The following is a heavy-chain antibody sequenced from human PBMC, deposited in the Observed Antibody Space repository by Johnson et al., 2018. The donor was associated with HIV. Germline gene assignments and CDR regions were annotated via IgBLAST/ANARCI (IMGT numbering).Heavy chain of an antibody. Sequence: VQLVESGGGVVQPGGSLRLSCAASGFTFSSYAMSWVRQAPGKGLEWVAVISYDGSNKYYGDSVKGGFTISRDNAKNSLYLQMNSLRAEDKAVYYCARYGYRPEAAFDIWGQGTMVTVSS. D-gene: IGHD5-24*01. V-gene: IGHV3-30*03. CDR2: ISYDGSNK. CDR1: GFTFSSYA. J-gene: IGHJ3*02. CDR3: ARYGYRPEAAFDI.